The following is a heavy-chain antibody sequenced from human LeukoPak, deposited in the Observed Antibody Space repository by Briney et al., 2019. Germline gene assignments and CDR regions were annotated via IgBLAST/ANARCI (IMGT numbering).Heavy chain of an antibody. J-gene: IGHJ4*02. CDR1: GYTFTDYY. CDR2: VDPEDGET. D-gene: IGHD6-19*01. V-gene: IGHV1-69-2*01. CDR3: ARGDSSGWFDY. Sequence: ASVKISCKVSGYTFTDYYMHWVQQAPGKGLEWMGLVDPEDGETIYAEKFQGRVTITADTSTDTAYMELSSLRSEDTAVYYCARGDSSGWFDYWGQGTLVTVSS.